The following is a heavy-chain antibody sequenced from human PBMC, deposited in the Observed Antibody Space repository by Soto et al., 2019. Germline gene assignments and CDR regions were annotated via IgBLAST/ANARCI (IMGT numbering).Heavy chain of an antibody. CDR2: ISYHGSDK. Sequence: PGGYLRLSCAASGFTFSSNGMHWVRQAPGKGLEWVAVISYHGSDKYYADSVKGRFTISRDNSKNTLYLQMNSLRAEDTAVYYCAKEGGYKYYFAYWGQGTLVNVSS. J-gene: IGHJ4*02. V-gene: IGHV3-30*18. CDR3: AKEGGYKYYFAY. CDR1: GFTFSSNG. D-gene: IGHD3-22*01.